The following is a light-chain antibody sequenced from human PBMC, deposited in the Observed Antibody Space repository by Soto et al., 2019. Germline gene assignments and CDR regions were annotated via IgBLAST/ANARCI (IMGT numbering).Light chain of an antibody. CDR2: LNSDGSH. CDR3: ETWGSGILV. CDR1: SGHSNYA. Sequence: QPVLTQSPSASASLGASVKLTCTLSSGHSNYAIAWHQQQSEKGPRYLMKLNSDGSHSKGDGIPDRFSGSSSGAERYLTISSLQSEDEAVYYCETWGSGILVFGGGTKVTVL. V-gene: IGLV4-69*01. J-gene: IGLJ2*01.